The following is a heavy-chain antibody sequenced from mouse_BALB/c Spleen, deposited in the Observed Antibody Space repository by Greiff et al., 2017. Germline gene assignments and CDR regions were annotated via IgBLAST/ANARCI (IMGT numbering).Heavy chain of an antibody. Sequence: EVQLVESGGGLVKPGGSLKLSCAASGFTFSSYTMSWVRQTPEKRLEWVATISSGGSYTYYPDSVKGRFTISRDNAKNTLYLQMSSLKSEDTAMYYCTRDGWDDAYWGQGTLVTVSA. D-gene: IGHD4-1*01. CDR1: GFTFSSYT. V-gene: IGHV5-6-4*01. CDR2: ISSGGSYT. J-gene: IGHJ3*01. CDR3: TRDGWDDAY.